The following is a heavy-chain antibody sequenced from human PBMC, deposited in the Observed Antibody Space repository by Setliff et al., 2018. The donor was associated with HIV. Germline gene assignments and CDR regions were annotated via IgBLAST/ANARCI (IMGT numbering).Heavy chain of an antibody. J-gene: IGHJ4*02. V-gene: IGHV4-39*01. CDR2: IHPGST. Sequence: SETLSLTCSVSGGSIISDLFYWGWIRQPPGQGLEWIGSIHPGSTKCNPSLRSRLTISLDAPTNQFSVTLSSVTAADTAMYYCARYTVGSMVDYWGPGTLVTVSS. CDR1: GGSIISDLFY. D-gene: IGHD5-12*01. CDR3: ARYTVGSMVDY.